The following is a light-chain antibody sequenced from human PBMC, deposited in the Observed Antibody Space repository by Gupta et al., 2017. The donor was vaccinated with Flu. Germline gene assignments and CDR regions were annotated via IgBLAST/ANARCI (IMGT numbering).Light chain of an antibody. V-gene: IGLV2-23*01. CDR2: EGS. CDR3: CSYADTNWV. J-gene: IGLJ3*02. CDR1: SRDVGTYNL. Sequence: VSISCTGISRDVGTYNLVSCDQPHPAKAPKLMVYEGSKRPSGVSNRFYDSKSGNKASLKISGLQAEDEAEYYCCSYADTNWVCGGGTKL.